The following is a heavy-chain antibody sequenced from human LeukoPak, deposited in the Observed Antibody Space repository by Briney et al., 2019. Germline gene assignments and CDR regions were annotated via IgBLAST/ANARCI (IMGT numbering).Heavy chain of an antibody. J-gene: IGHJ6*02. D-gene: IGHD6-13*01. CDR1: GGSISNYY. CDR2: ISYSGKT. V-gene: IGHV4-59*01. CDR3: AREKVSSLDGMDV. Sequence: SETLSLTCTVSGGSISNYYWSWIRQPPGKELEWIGYISYSGKTNSNPSLKSRVTISVDTSQNQFSLKLSSVTAADTAVYYCAREKVSSLDGMDVWGQGTTVTVSS.